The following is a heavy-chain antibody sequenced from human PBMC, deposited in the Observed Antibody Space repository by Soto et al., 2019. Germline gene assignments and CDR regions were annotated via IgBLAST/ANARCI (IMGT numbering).Heavy chain of an antibody. J-gene: IGHJ6*02. CDR2: IYYSGST. Sequence: SQTLSLTCTVSGGTISSGGYYWSWIRQHLGKGLEWIGYIYYSGSTYYNPSLKSRVTISVDTSKNQFSLKRSSVTAADTAVYYCAREDYYYGMDVWGQGTTLTVS. V-gene: IGHV4-31*03. CDR3: AREDYYYGMDV. CDR1: GGTISSGGYY.